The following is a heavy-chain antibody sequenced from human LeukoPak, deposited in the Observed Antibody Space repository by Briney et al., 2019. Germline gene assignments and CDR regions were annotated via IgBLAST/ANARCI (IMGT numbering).Heavy chain of an antibody. CDR2: ISSSGSTI. CDR3: ARVLWAYYQNP. CDR1: GFTFSDYY. J-gene: IGHJ5*02. Sequence: GGSLRLSCAASGFTFSDYYMSWVRQAPGKGLEGVSYISSSGSTIYYADSVKGRFTISRDNAKNSLYLQMNSLRAGDTAVYYCARVLWAYYQNPCGQGSLGTVSS. D-gene: IGHD3-22*01. V-gene: IGHV3-11*01.